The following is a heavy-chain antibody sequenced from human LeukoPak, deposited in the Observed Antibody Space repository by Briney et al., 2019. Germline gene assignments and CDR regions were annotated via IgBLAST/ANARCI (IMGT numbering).Heavy chain of an antibody. CDR2: ISYDGSNR. CDR3: ARLVSYGSIEDY. J-gene: IGHJ4*02. Sequence: GGSLRLSCAASGFTFSSYAMHWVRQAPGKGLEWVAVISYDGSNRYYADSVKGRFTISRDNSKNTLYLQMNSLRAEDTAVYYCARLVSYGSIEDYWGQGTLVTVSS. D-gene: IGHD2-2*03. CDR1: GFTFSSYA. V-gene: IGHV3-30-3*01.